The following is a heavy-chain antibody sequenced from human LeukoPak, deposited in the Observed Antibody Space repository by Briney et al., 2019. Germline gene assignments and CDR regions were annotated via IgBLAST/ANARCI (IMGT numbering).Heavy chain of an antibody. CDR1: GDSMSDYF. Sequence: SETLSLTCTVSGDSMSDYFWTWIRQPPGKGLEWIGYAADSGSTNYNPSLKSRVTISVDSSTNHFSLRLTSVTAADTAVYYCAASIWFGIYPDYWGQGTLVTVSS. J-gene: IGHJ4*02. CDR3: AASIWFGIYPDY. V-gene: IGHV4-59*12. D-gene: IGHD3-10*01. CDR2: AADSGST.